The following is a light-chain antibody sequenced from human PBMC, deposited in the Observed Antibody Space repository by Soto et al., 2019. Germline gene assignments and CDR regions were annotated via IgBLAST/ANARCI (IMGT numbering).Light chain of an antibody. Sequence: EIVLTQSPATLSLSPGERATLSCRASQSVSSYLAWYQQKPGQAPSLLIYGAFTRATGIPARFSGSGSGTEFTLTISSLQSEDFAVYYCQQYNNWPGTFGQGTKVDIK. CDR2: GAF. CDR1: QSVSSY. CDR3: QQYNNWPGT. V-gene: IGKV3-15*01. J-gene: IGKJ1*01.